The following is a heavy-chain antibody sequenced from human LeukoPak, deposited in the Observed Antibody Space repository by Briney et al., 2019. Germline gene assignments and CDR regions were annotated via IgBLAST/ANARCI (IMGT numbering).Heavy chain of an antibody. D-gene: IGHD6-19*01. V-gene: IGHV3-23*01. CDR1: GFTFSGYA. CDR3: AKDSLADSSGLIDY. J-gene: IGHJ4*02. CDR2: ISGSGGST. Sequence: PGGSLRLPCAASGFTFSGYALSWVRQAPGKGLEWVSAISGSGGSTYYADSVKGRFTISRDNSKNTLYLQMNSLRAEDTAVYYCAKDSLADSSGLIDYWGQGTLVTVSS.